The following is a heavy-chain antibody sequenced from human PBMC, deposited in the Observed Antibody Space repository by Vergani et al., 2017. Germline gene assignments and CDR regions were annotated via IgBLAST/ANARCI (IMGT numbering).Heavy chain of an antibody. Sequence: VQLVESGGGVVQPGRSLRLSCAASGFTFSSYAMSWVRQAPGKGLEWVSAISGSGGSTYYADSVKGRFTISRDNSKNTLYLQMNSLRAEDTAVYYCARHGGYSSGWYVDYYYYYGMDVWGQGTTVTVSS. CDR1: GFTFSSYA. J-gene: IGHJ6*02. D-gene: IGHD6-19*01. CDR2: ISGSGGST. V-gene: IGHV3-23*04. CDR3: ARHGGYSSGWYVDYYYYYGMDV.